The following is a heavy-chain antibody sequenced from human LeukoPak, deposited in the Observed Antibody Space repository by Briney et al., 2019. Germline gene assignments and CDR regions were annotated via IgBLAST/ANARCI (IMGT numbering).Heavy chain of an antibody. CDR2: TNPCGGRT. J-gene: IGHJ4*02. D-gene: IGHD6-13*01. V-gene: IGHV1-46*01. Sequence: GASVKVSCKACGYTFTRYYMHWVRQAAGQGLEWMGITNPCGGRTSYVQRLQRRVPMTRHTSTRKVHPELRRLRPEETAVYYCARDSSSWYKFLDYWGQGPLVPVSS. CDR3: ARDSSSWYKFLDY. CDR1: GYTFTRYY.